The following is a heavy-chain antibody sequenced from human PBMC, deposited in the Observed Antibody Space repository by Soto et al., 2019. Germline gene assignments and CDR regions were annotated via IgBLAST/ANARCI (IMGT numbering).Heavy chain of an antibody. CDR3: ARIGTPQSSSWYFGMDG. Sequence: ASLPVSCPASGSTFPTYGSSLVRQAPEQGLEWMGWISAYNGNTNYAQKLQGRVTMTTDTSTSTAYMELRSLRSDDTAVYYCARIGTPQSSSWYFGMDGWGQGNTVTIS. V-gene: IGHV1-18*01. D-gene: IGHD6-13*01. CDR1: GSTFPTYG. CDR2: ISAYNGNT. J-gene: IGHJ6*02.